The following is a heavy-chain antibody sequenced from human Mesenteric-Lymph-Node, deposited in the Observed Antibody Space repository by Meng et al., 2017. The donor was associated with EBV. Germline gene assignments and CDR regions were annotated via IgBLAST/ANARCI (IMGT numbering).Heavy chain of an antibody. Sequence: QEAGPGGGRPSVTPPPTCSVSGGSSRCISFFWGWIRQAPGEGLEWMGRGYYTGSTYYNLSLKSRVSISVDTSENQFSLRVSSVTAPDTGGYYCASVGYSESYYANYWGQGTLVTVSS. J-gene: IGHJ4*02. CDR1: GGSSRCISFF. D-gene: IGHD1-26*01. CDR2: GYYTGST. CDR3: ASVGYSESYYANY. V-gene: IGHV4-39*07.